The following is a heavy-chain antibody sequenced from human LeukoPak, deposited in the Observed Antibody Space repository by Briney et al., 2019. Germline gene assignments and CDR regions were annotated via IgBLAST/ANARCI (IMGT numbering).Heavy chain of an antibody. Sequence: GGSLGLSCAASGFTFSSYAMSWVRQAPGKGLEWVSAISGSGGSTYYADSVKGWFTISRDNSKNTLYLQMNSLRAEDTAVYYCANHRAWGPSDYWGQGTLVTVSS. CDR2: ISGSGGST. V-gene: IGHV3-23*01. CDR1: GFTFSSYA. J-gene: IGHJ4*02. D-gene: IGHD1-26*01. CDR3: ANHRAWGPSDY.